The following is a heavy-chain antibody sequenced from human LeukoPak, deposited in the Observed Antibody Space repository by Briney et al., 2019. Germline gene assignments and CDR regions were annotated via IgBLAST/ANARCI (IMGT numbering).Heavy chain of an antibody. Sequence: PGGSLRLSCAASGFTFSNAWMSWVRQPPGKGLEWIGEISHTGSTNYNPSFNSRVTMSVDKSKNQFSLNLKSVTAADTALYYCASRSLVVVVTYGFDIWGRGTAVTVSS. CDR3: ASRSLVVVVTYGFDI. CDR2: ISHTGST. V-gene: IGHV4-4*02. CDR1: GFTFSNAW. D-gene: IGHD2-21*01. J-gene: IGHJ3*02.